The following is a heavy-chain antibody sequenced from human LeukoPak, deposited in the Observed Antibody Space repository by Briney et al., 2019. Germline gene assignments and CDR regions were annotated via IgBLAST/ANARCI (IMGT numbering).Heavy chain of an antibody. D-gene: IGHD3-3*01. V-gene: IGHV1-69*13. Sequence: SVKVSCKASGGTFSSYAISWVRQAPGRGLEWMGGIIPIFGTANYAQKFQGRVTITADESTSTAYMELSSLRSEDTAVYYCARGDFWSAHYTGYYYYYMDVWGKGTTVTVSS. CDR1: GGTFSSYA. CDR2: IIPIFGTA. J-gene: IGHJ6*03. CDR3: ARGDFWSAHYTGYYYYYMDV.